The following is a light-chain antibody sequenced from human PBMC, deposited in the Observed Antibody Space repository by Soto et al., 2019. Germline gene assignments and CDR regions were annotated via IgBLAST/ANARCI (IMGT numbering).Light chain of an antibody. CDR2: AAS. J-gene: IGKJ1*01. CDR3: QQANSFPWT. V-gene: IGKV1-12*02. CDR1: QGISSY. Sequence: DIQMTQSPSSVSASVGDRVTITCRASQGISSYLAWYQQKPGKAPKLLIYAASSLQSGVPSRFSGSGSGTDFTLTTSSLQPEDFATYYCQQANSFPWTFGQGTKVEIE.